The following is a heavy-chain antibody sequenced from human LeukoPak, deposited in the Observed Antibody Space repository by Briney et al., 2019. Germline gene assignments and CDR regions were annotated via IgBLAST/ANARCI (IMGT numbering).Heavy chain of an antibody. D-gene: IGHD3-10*01. CDR1: GYTFTGYY. Sequence: ASVKVSCKASGYTFTGYYMHWVRQAPGQGLEWMGWINPNSGGTNYAQKLQGRVTMTTDTSTSTAYMELRSLRSDDTAVYYCARDMGSYNWFDPWGQGTLVTVSS. CDR3: ARDMGSYNWFDP. CDR2: INPNSGGT. V-gene: IGHV1-2*02. J-gene: IGHJ5*02.